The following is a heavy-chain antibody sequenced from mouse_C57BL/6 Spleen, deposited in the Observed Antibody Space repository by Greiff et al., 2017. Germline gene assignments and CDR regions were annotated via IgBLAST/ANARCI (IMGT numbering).Heavy chain of an antibody. CDR3: ARKGPHYGSSYHFDV. V-gene: IGHV1-80*01. J-gene: IGHJ1*03. CDR1: GYAFSSYW. CDR2: IYPGDGDT. D-gene: IGHD1-1*01. Sequence: QVQLQQSGAELVKPGASVKISCKASGYAFSSYWMNWVKQRPGKGLEWIGQIYPGDGDTNYNGKFKGKATLTADKSSSTAYMQLSSLTSADSAVYFCARKGPHYGSSYHFDVWGTGTTVTVSS.